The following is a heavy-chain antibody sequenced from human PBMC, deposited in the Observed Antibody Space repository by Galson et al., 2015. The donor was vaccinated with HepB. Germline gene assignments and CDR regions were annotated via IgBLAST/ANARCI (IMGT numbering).Heavy chain of an antibody. J-gene: IGHJ5*02. CDR3: ARAWGRRWQMNSFDP. V-gene: IGHV3-11*01. CDR2: ISSSGATI. CDR1: GFSLSDYY. Sequence: SLRLSCAASGFSLSDYYMSWIRQAPGKGLEWVSYISSSGATIYYTDSVKGRFTISRDNAKNSLYLEMNSLRAEDTAIYYCARAWGRRWQMNSFDPWGQGTLVTVSS. D-gene: IGHD3-16*01.